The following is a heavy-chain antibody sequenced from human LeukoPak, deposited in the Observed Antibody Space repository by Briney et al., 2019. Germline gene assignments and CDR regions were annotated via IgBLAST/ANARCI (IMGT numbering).Heavy chain of an antibody. CDR2: IDSDGTII. V-gene: IGHV3-74*01. CDR1: GFTFSPYW. D-gene: IGHD6-19*01. Sequence: PGGSLGLSCAASGFTFSPYWMHWVRQAPGKGLVWVPRIDSDGTIINYADSVKGRFTISRDNARNTLFLQMNSLTVEDTAAYYCARDPSQTSGWYDSWGQGTLVTVSS. J-gene: IGHJ5*01. CDR3: ARDPSQTSGWYDS.